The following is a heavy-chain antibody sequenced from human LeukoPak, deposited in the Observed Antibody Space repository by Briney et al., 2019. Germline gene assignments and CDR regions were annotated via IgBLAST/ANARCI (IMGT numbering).Heavy chain of an antibody. J-gene: IGHJ4*02. CDR2: IHHRGTA. D-gene: IGHD2-2*01. CDR3: ARYCSSTKCPFDY. V-gene: IGHV4-31*03. CDR1: RGSIRSGFYF. Sequence: SETLSLTCTVSRGSIRSGFYFWIWIRQHPGKGLEWVGYIHHRGTAFYNPSLESRVSISMDTPKNEFSLRLSAVADADTAVYYCARYCSSTKCPFDYWGQGTLVSVSS.